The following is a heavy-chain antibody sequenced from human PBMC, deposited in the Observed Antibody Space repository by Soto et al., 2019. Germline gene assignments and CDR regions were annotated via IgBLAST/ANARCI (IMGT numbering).Heavy chain of an antibody. Sequence: PGGSLRLSCAASGFSFSNAWMTWVRQAPGKGLEWVGRIKSKTDGGTTDYAAPVKGRFTISRDESKNTVYLQLNSLRTEDTAVYYCTLTTYDYVWGSYRSGMDVWGQGTTVTVSS. CDR2: IKSKTDGGTT. V-gene: IGHV3-15*01. D-gene: IGHD3-16*02. CDR3: TLTTYDYVWGSYRSGMDV. J-gene: IGHJ6*02. CDR1: GFSFSNAW.